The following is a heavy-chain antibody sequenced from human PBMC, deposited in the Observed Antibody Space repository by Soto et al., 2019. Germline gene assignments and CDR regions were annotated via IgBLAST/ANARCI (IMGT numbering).Heavy chain of an antibody. CDR3: ARELMTTVTYFDY. CDR1: GFTFSDHY. V-gene: IGHV3-72*01. D-gene: IGHD4-17*01. CDR2: TKNKAHSYTT. Sequence: PGGSLRLSCAASGFTFSDHYMDWVRQAPGKGLEWVGRTKNKAHSYTTEYAASVKGRFTISRDDSKNSLYLQMNNLKTEDTAMYYCARELMTTVTYFDYWGQGTLVTVSS. J-gene: IGHJ4*02.